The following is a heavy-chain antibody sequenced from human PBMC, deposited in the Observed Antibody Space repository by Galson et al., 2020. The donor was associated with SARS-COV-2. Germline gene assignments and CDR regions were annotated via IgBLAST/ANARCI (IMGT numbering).Heavy chain of an antibody. D-gene: IGHD6-19*01. J-gene: IGHJ5*02. CDR3: AKDSSSGWHIWFDR. V-gene: IGHV3-9*01. Sequence: SLKISCAVSGFTFEDYAMHWVRQTPRKGLEWVSGITWNSCSIGYADSVRGRFTISRDNAKKSLYLQMDSLRAEDTALYYCAKDSSSGWHIWFDRWGQGALVTVSS. CDR2: ITWNSCSI. CDR1: GFTFEDYA.